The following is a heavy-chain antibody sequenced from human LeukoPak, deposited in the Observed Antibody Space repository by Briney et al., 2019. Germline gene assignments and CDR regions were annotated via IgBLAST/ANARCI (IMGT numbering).Heavy chain of an antibody. CDR3: ARLAYSSSWFVDY. V-gene: IGHV4-34*01. CDR2: INHSGST. CDR1: GGSFSGYY. D-gene: IGHD6-13*01. Sequence: SETLSLTCAVYGGSFSGYYWSWIRQPPGEGLEWIGEINHSGSTNYNPSLKSRVTISVDTSKNQFSLKLSYVTAADTAVYYCARLAYSSSWFVDYWGQGTLVTVSS. J-gene: IGHJ4*02.